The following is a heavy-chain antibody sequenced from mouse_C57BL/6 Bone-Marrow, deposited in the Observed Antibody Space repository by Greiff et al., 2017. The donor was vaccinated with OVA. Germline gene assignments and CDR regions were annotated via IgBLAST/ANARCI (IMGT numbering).Heavy chain of an antibody. Sequence: VQLQQSGPELVKPGASVKISCKASGYTFTDYYINWVKQRPGQGLEWIGWIFPGSGSTYSNEKFKGKATLTVDKSSSTAYMLLSGLTSEDSAVYFCARDGDGYDGVWFAYWGQGTLVTVSA. J-gene: IGHJ3*01. CDR2: IFPGSGST. D-gene: IGHD2-2*01. CDR1: GYTFTDYY. CDR3: ARDGDGYDGVWFAY. V-gene: IGHV1-75*01.